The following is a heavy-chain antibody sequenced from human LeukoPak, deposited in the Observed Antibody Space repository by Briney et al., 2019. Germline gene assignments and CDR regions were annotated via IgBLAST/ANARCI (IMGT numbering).Heavy chain of an antibody. V-gene: IGHV4-59*01. CDR1: GGSISSYY. CDR3: ARDVEGVTLLRY. CDR2: IYYSGNT. J-gene: IGHJ4*02. D-gene: IGHD4-23*01. Sequence: SETLSLTCSVSGGSISSYYWSWIRQPPGKGLEWIGYIYYSGNTNYNPSLKSRVTISVDTSKNQFSLKLTSVTAADTAVYYCARDVEGVTLLRYWGQGILVTVSS.